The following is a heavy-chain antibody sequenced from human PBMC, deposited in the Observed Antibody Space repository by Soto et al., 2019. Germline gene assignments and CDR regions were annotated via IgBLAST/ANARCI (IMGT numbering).Heavy chain of an antibody. CDR1: GASISSDNR. V-gene: IGHV4-4*02. Sequence: KSSETLSLTCAVSGASISSDNRWTWVRQPPGEGLEWIGEISQSGTTKYNPSLASRVTISVDKSKNQFSLRLTSMTAADTAVYYCAKKVPAALRLYYFFGLDVCGQGTTVTVYS. CDR2: ISQSGTT. J-gene: IGHJ6*02. CDR3: AKKVPAALRLYYFFGLDV. D-gene: IGHD2-2*01.